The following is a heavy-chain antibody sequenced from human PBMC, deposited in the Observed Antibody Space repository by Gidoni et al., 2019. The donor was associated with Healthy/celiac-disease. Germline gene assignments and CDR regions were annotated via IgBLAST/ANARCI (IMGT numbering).Heavy chain of an antibody. CDR2: IYYSGST. CDR1: GGSIRSSSYY. V-gene: IGHV4-39*07. J-gene: IGHJ6*02. D-gene: IGHD6-13*01. Sequence: QLQLQESGPGLVKPSETLSLTCTVSGGSIRSSSYYWGWIRQPPGKGLEWIGSIYYSGSTYYNPALKSRVTISVDTSKNQFSLKLSSVTAADTAVYYCARDNRRIAAAGYYYYGMDVWGQGTTVTVSS. CDR3: ARDNRRIAAAGYYYYGMDV.